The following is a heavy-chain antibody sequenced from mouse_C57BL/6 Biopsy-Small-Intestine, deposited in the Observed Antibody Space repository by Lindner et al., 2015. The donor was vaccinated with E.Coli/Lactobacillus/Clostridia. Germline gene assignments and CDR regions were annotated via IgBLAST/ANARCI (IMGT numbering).Heavy chain of an antibody. CDR3: ARQGPAYDYDYGWFAY. J-gene: IGHJ3*01. Sequence: VQLQESGGDLVKLGGSLKLSCAASGFTFSSYGMSWVRQTPDKRLEWVATISSGGSYTYYPDSVKGRFTISRDNAKNTLYLQMSSLKSEDTAMYYCARQGPAYDYDYGWFAYWGQGTLVTVSA. D-gene: IGHD2-4*01. CDR2: ISSGGSYT. CDR1: GFTFSSYG. V-gene: IGHV5-6*01.